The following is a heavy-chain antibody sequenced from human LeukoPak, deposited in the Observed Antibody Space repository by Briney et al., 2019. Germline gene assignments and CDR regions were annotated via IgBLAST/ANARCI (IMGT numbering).Heavy chain of an antibody. CDR2: IKQDGSEK. J-gene: IGHJ4*02. CDR3: AREKYSSGWYVDY. Sequence: GGSLRLSCAASGFTFSSYSMNWVRQAPGKGLEWVANIKQDGSEKYYVDSVKGRFTISRDNAKNSLYLQMNSLRAEDTAVYYCAREKYSSGWYVDYWGQGTLVTVSS. CDR1: GFTFSSYS. V-gene: IGHV3-7*01. D-gene: IGHD6-19*01.